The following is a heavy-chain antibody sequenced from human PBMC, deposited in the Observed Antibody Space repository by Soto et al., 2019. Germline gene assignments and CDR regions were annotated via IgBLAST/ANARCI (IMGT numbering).Heavy chain of an antibody. CDR1: GYTFTSYG. Sequence: ASVKVSCKASGYTFTSYGISRVRQAPGQGLEWMGWISAYNGNTNYAQKLQGRVTMTTDTSTSTAYMELRSLRSDDTAVYYCARDFGIAVAGTGDYWGQGTLVTVSS. V-gene: IGHV1-18*01. D-gene: IGHD6-19*01. CDR2: ISAYNGNT. CDR3: ARDFGIAVAGTGDY. J-gene: IGHJ4*02.